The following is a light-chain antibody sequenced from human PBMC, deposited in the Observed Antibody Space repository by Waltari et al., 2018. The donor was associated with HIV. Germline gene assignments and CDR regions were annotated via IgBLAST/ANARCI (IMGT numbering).Light chain of an antibody. J-gene: IGKJ2*01. CDR1: QSVGNNY. V-gene: IGKV3-20*01. Sequence: ETILTQSPGTLSLSPGDRATLSCRASQSVGNNYLAWYQQKPGQAPRLLIYGASSRATGIPDRFSGSGSGTDFTLTINRLEPEDFAVYYGQRYGGSYSFGQGTNLEIK. CDR3: QRYGGSYS. CDR2: GAS.